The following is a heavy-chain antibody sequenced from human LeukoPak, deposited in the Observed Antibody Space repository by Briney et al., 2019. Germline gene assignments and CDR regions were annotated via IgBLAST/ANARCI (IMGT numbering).Heavy chain of an antibody. CDR1: GFTFSSYA. CDR2: ISYDGSNK. J-gene: IGHJ4*02. V-gene: IGHV3-30-3*01. D-gene: IGHD5-18*01. Sequence: GGSLRLSCAASGFTFSSYAMHWVRQAPGKGLEWVAVISYDGSNKYYADSVKGRFTISRDNSKNTLYLQMNSLRAEDTAVYYCARDRSGNSYGYGLDYWGQGTLVTVSS. CDR3: ARDRSGNSYGYGLDY.